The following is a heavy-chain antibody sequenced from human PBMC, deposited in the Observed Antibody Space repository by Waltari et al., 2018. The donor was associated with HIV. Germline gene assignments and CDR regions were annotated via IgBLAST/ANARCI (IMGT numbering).Heavy chain of an antibody. CDR1: GFSFSYYS. D-gene: IGHD3-16*01. CDR2: ISRDSRYI. V-gene: IGHV3-21*01. Sequence: DVQLVESGGGLVKPGGSLRLACAGPGFSFSYYSMNWVRQAPGKGLEWVSSISRDSRYIYYADSVKGRFTISRDNARNSLFLQMNSLRADDRAVYYCVRGGEGTYGDHWGQGTLVTVSS. CDR3: VRGGEGTYGDH. J-gene: IGHJ4*02.